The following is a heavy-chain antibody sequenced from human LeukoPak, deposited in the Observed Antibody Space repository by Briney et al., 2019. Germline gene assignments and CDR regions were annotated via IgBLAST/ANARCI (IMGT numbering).Heavy chain of an antibody. CDR2: ISSSSSYI. Sequence: PGGSLRLSCAASGFTFSSYSMNWVRQAPGKGLEWVSSISSSSSYIYYADSVKGRFTISRDNAKNSLYLQMNSLRAEDTAVYYCARSEAARLAFDYWGQGTLVTVSS. V-gene: IGHV3-21*01. CDR1: GFTFSSYS. J-gene: IGHJ4*02. D-gene: IGHD6-6*01. CDR3: ARSEAARLAFDY.